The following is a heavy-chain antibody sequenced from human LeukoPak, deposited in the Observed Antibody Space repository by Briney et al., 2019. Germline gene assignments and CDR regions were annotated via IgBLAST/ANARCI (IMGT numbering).Heavy chain of an antibody. CDR2: INPSGGST. V-gene: IGHV1-46*01. CDR3: ARHKYYYDSSGYYLPYYYYYYMDV. J-gene: IGHJ6*03. D-gene: IGHD3-22*01. CDR1: GYTFTSYY. Sequence: ASVKVSCKASGYTFTSYYMHWVRQAPGQGLEWMGIINPSGGSTSYAQKFQGRVTMTRDMSTSTVYMELSSLRSEDTAVYYCARHKYYYDSSGYYLPYYYYYYMDVWGKGTTVTVSS.